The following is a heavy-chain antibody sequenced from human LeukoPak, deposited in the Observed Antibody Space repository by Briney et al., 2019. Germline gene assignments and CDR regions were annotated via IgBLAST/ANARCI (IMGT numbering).Heavy chain of an antibody. CDR1: GFTFNNYE. D-gene: IGHD3-22*01. Sequence: GGSLRLSCAASGFTFNNYEMNWVRQPPGKGLEWVSYISSSGRTMFYADSVKGRFTISRDNAKNSLYLQMNSLRAEDTAVYYCAKGSKLVVITRDHYMAVWGKGTTVTISS. V-gene: IGHV3-48*03. J-gene: IGHJ6*03. CDR2: ISSSGRTM. CDR3: AKGSKLVVITRDHYMAV.